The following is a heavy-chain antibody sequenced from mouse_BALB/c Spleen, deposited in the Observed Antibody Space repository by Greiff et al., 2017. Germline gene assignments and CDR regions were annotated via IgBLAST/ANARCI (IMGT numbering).Heavy chain of an antibody. V-gene: IGHV5-12-1*01. CDR2: ISSGGGST. J-gene: IGHJ4*01. D-gene: IGHD1-2*01. CDR1: GFAFSSYD. Sequence: EVKLVESGGGLVKPGGSLKLSCAASGFAFSSYDMSCVRQTPEKRLEWVAYISSGGGSTYYPDTVKGRFTISRDNAKNTLYLQMSSLKSEDTAMYYCARREKLLRLGGAMDYWGQGTSVTVSS. CDR3: ARREKLLRLGGAMDY.